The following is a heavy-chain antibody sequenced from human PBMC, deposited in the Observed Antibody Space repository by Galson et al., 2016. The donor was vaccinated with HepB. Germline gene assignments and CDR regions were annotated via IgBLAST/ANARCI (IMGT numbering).Heavy chain of an antibody. D-gene: IGHD1-26*01. J-gene: IGHJ4*02. CDR3: ARALRMVGASFDY. CDR1: GGSFSGYY. CDR2: INHSGST. Sequence: SETLSLTCAVYGGSFSGYYWSWIRQPPGKGLEWIGEINHSGSTNYNPSLKSRVTISVDTSKNQFSLKLSSVTAADTAVYYCARALRMVGASFDYWGQGFLVTVSS. V-gene: IGHV4-34*01.